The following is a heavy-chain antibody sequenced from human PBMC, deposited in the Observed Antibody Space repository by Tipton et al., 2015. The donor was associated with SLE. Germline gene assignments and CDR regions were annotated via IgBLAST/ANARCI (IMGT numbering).Heavy chain of an antibody. J-gene: IGHJ3*02. CDR2: IKQDGSVK. D-gene: IGHD3-22*01. CDR3: VRAYYYDSSGSPFDI. V-gene: IGHV3-7*01. Sequence: QLVQSGGDLVQPGGSLRLSCAASGFTFTIYWMSWVRQAPGKGLEWVANIKQDGSVKSYVDSVKGRFTISRDNANYSLYLQMNSLRAEDTAVFYCVRAYYYDSSGSPFDIWGQGTMVTVSS. CDR1: GFTFTIYW.